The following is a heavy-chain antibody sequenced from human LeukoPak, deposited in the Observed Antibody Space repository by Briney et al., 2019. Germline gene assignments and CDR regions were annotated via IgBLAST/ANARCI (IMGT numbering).Heavy chain of an antibody. CDR2: VYRRGST. V-gene: IGHV4-4*02. CDR1: GDSNSSNYC. J-gene: IGHJ3*02. D-gene: IGHD4-17*01. CDR3: GRHAYGDSSAAFDI. Sequence: PSGTLSLTCAVSGDSNSSNYCWRWVRQFPGKGLEWIGEVYRRGSTSYNPSLKSRVVISIDKSKNQYSLNLNSVTAADTAMYYCGRHAYGDSSAAFDIWGQGTMVIVSS.